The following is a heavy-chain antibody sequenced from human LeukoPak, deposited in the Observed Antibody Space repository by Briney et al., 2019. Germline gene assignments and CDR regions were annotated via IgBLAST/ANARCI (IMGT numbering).Heavy chain of an antibody. CDR2: FDPEDGET. Sequence: ASVKVSCTVSGYTLTELSMHWVRQAPGKGLEWMGGFDPEDGETIYAQKFQGRVTVTRDTSTSTVHMELSGLRSEDTAVYYCARDQEGFDYWGQGTLVTVSS. V-gene: IGHV1-24*01. CDR3: ARDQEGFDY. J-gene: IGHJ4*02. CDR1: GYTLTELS.